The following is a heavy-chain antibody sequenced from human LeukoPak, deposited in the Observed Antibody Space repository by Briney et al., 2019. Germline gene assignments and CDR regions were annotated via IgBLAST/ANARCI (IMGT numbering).Heavy chain of an antibody. D-gene: IGHD2-15*01. J-gene: IGHJ4*02. CDR1: GFTFSSYW. CDR2: IEEDGDKR. CDR3: ASDGVAY. Sequence: GGSLRLSCAASGFTFSSYWMTWVRQPPGKGLEWVATIEEDGDKRYYVDSVKGRFTISRDNAKNSLYLQMNSLRAEDTAVYYCASDGVAYWGQGTLVIVSS. V-gene: IGHV3-7*03.